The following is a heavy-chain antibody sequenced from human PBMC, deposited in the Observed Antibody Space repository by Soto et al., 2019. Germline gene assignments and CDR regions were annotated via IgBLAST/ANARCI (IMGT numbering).Heavy chain of an antibody. CDR1: GLSLSTIGEG. CDR2: VYWDDDK. D-gene: IGHD2-21*02. V-gene: IGHV2-5*02. CDR3: VQTRCGGDCLQSYSSHSYYGLDV. Sequence: QITLKESGPPLVKPTQTLTLTCTFSGLSLSTIGEGVGWIRQPPGKALEWLALVYWDDDKRYSPSLKSRLTITXDXSXNXLVLTMTNMGPVDTATYYCVQTRCGGDCLQSYSSHSYYGLDVWGQGTTVTVSS. J-gene: IGHJ6*02.